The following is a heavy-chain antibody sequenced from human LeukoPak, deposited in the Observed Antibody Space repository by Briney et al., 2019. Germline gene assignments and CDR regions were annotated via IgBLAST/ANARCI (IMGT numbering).Heavy chain of an antibody. V-gene: IGHV3-74*01. CDR2: INSDGSST. CDR3: ERAGDFFTEYSLDSYGY. CDR1: GFTFSSYC. J-gene: IGHJ4*02. D-gene: IGHD3-3*01. Sequence: GGSLRLSCAASGFTFSSYCMPWVRQAPGKGLVWVSRINSDGSSTSYADSVKGRFTISRDNAKNTMYLQMNSLRAEDTAVYYCERAGDFFTEYSLDSYGYRGQATLVTVSS.